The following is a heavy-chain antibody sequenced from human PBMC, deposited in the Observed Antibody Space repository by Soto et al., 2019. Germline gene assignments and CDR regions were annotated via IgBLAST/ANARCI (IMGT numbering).Heavy chain of an antibody. CDR1: GFIFSSYG. V-gene: IGHV3-30*18. CDR2: ISYDGSDE. D-gene: IGHD3-16*01. J-gene: IGHJ2*01. CDR3: AKDRWGEAPGWFFDL. Sequence: QMQLVESGGGVVQPGRSLRLSCAASGFIFSSYGMHWVRQAPGKWLEWVAVISYDGSDEYYTDSVKGRFTISRDNSKSTLYLQLNSLRAEDTAVYYCAKDRWGEAPGWFFDLWGRGTLVSVSS.